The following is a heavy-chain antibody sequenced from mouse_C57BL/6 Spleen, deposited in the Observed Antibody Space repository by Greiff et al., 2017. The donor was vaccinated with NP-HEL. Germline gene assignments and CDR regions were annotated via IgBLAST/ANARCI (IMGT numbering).Heavy chain of an antibody. D-gene: IGHD1-1*01. CDR2: INPSSGYT. V-gene: IGHV1-7*01. J-gene: IGHJ2*01. CDR3: ARVTYYGSSHYFDY. Sequence: VQLQQSGAELAKPGASVRLSCKASGYTFTNHWMHWVKQRPGPGLEWIGYINPSSGYTKYNQRFKDKATLTADNSSSTAYMQLNSLTYEDSAVYYCARVTYYGSSHYFDYWGQGTTLTVSS. CDR1: GYTFTNHW.